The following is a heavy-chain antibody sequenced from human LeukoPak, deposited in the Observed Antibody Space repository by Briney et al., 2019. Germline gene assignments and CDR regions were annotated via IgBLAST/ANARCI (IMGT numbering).Heavy chain of an antibody. D-gene: IGHD5-24*01. CDR3: ARRAEDGYNYSWFDP. J-gene: IGHJ5*02. V-gene: IGHV4-59*08. CDR1: GGSISSYY. Sequence: PLETLSLTCTVSGGSISSYYWSWIRQPPGKGLEWIGYIYYSGSTNYKSSLKSRVTISVDTSKNQFSLKLGSVTAADTAVYYCARRAEDGYNYSWFDPWGQGTLVTVSS. CDR2: IYYSGST.